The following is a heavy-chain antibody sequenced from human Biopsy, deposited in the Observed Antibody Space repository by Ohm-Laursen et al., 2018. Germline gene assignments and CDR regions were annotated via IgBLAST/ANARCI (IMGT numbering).Heavy chain of an antibody. Sequence: GTLSLTCIVSGDSISSYYWSWIRQPPGKGLEWIGYVYYTGSTDYNPSLQSRVTISVDTSKNHFSLRLRSVTPADTAIYYCARDRGFYSDRTVPGYFDLWGRGTLVTASS. D-gene: IGHD3-22*01. CDR3: ARDRGFYSDRTVPGYFDL. V-gene: IGHV4-59*01. J-gene: IGHJ2*01. CDR1: GDSISSYY. CDR2: VYYTGST.